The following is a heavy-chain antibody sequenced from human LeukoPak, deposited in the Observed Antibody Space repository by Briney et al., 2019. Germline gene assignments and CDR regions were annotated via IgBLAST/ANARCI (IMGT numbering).Heavy chain of an antibody. CDR2: VYSSGST. CDR3: ARDGYYDSSGYVGAFDI. Sequence: GGSLRLSCAASGFTVSSNYMSWVRQAPGKGLEWVSVVYSSGSTYYADSVKGRFTISRDNSKNTLYLQMNSLRAEDTAVYYCARDGYYDSSGYVGAFDIWGQGTMVTVSS. V-gene: IGHV3-66*01. J-gene: IGHJ3*02. D-gene: IGHD3-22*01. CDR1: GFTVSSNY.